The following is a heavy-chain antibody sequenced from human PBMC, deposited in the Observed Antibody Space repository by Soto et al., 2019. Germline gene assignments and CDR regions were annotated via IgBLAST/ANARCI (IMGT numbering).Heavy chain of an antibody. Sequence: QVQLQESDPGLVKPSQTLSLTCTVSGGSISSGGYYWSWIRQHPGKGLEWIGYIYYSGSTYYNPSLKSRVTISVDTAKIQFSLKLSSVTAADTAVYYFARRTPMVRGPSGYYYYMDVWGKGTTVTVSS. CDR2: IYYSGST. CDR3: ARRTPMVRGPSGYYYYMDV. CDR1: GGSISSGGYY. V-gene: IGHV4-31*03. D-gene: IGHD3-10*01. J-gene: IGHJ6*03.